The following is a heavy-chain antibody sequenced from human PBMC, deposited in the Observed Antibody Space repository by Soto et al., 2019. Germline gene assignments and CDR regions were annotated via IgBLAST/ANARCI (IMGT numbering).Heavy chain of an antibody. CDR2: INPSGGST. V-gene: IGHV1-46*01. Sequence: ASVKVSCKVSGYTLTELSMHWVRQAPGQGLEWMGIINPSGGSTSYAQKFQGRVTMTRDTSTSTVYMELSSLRSEDTAVYYCARDEVPAARKGKNWFDPWGQGTLVTVSS. CDR1: GYTLTELS. D-gene: IGHD2-2*01. J-gene: IGHJ5*02. CDR3: ARDEVPAARKGKNWFDP.